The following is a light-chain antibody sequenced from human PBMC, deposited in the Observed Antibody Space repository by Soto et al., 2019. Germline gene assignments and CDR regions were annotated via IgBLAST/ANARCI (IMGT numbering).Light chain of an antibody. CDR1: SSDVGGHDY. CDR3: NSWKSRSTYI. Sequence: QSALTQPASVSGSPGQSITISCTGTSSDVGGHDYVSWYQQHPGKAPKLIIFEVSYRPSGVSDRFSGSKSGNTASLTISGLQAEHEADSYRNSWKSRSTYIFGTGTKVTV. J-gene: IGLJ1*01. CDR2: EVS. V-gene: IGLV2-14*01.